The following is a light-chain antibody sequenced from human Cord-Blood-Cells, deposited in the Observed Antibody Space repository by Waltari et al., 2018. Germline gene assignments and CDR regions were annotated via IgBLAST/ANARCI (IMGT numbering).Light chain of an antibody. CDR1: SSDVGGYNY. Sequence: QSALTQPASVSGSPGQSITISCTGTSSDVGGYNYVSWYHQHPGKAPKLMIYDVSNRPSGVSNRFSGSKSGNTASLTISGLQAEDEADYYCSSYTSSSIFYVFGTGTKVTVL. V-gene: IGLV2-14*01. CDR2: DVS. J-gene: IGLJ1*01. CDR3: SSYTSSSIFYV.